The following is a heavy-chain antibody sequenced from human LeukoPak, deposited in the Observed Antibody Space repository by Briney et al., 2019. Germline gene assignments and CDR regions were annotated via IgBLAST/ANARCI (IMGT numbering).Heavy chain of an antibody. D-gene: IGHD1-26*01. CDR1: GGSVSSYY. CDR2: IYTSGST. J-gene: IGHJ4*02. CDR3: ASGVGASPFDY. V-gene: IGHV4-4*07. Sequence: ASVTLSLTCTVSGGSVSSYYWSWIRQPAGKGLEWIGRIYTSGSTNYNPSLKSRVTMSVDTSKNQFSLKLSSVTAADTAVYYCASGVGASPFDYWGQGTLVTVSS.